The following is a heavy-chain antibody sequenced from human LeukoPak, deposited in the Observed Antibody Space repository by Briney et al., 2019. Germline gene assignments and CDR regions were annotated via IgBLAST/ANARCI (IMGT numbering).Heavy chain of an antibody. Sequence: ASVKVSCKASGYTFTSYAMNWVRQAPGQGLEWMGWINTNTGNPTYAQGFTGRFVFSLDTSVSTAYLQISSLKAEDTALYYCASSYGSGSYYNLGFDYWGQGTLVTVSS. V-gene: IGHV7-4-1*02. CDR2: INTNTGNP. CDR3: ASSYGSGSYYNLGFDY. CDR1: GYTFTSYA. D-gene: IGHD3-10*01. J-gene: IGHJ4*02.